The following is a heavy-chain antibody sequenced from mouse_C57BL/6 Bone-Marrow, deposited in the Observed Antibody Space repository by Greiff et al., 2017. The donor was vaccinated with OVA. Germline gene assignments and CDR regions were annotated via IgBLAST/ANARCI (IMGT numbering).Heavy chain of an antibody. D-gene: IGHD1-1*01. CDR3: TTEVVAPYWYFDV. CDR1: GFNIKDYY. CDR2: IDPEDGDT. Sequence: EVHLVESGAELVRPGASVKLSCTASGFNIKDYYMHWVKQRPEQGLEWIGRIDPEDGDTEYAPKFQGKATMTADTSSNTAYLQLSSLTSEDTAVYYCTTEVVAPYWYFDVWGTGTTVTVSS. V-gene: IGHV14-1*01. J-gene: IGHJ1*03.